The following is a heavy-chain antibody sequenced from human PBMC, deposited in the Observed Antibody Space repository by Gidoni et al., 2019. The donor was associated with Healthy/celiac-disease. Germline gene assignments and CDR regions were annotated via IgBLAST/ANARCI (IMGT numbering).Heavy chain of an antibody. D-gene: IGHD3-16*01. J-gene: IGHJ6*02. Sequence: QVQLQQWGAGLLTPSETLSLTCAVYGGSFSGYYWCWIRQPPGKGLEWIGEINHSGSTNYNPSLKSRVTISVDTSKNQFALKLSSVTAADTAVYYCARGRAWVGYYYGMDVWGQGTTVTVSS. CDR2: INHSGST. CDR1: GGSFSGYY. V-gene: IGHV4-34*01. CDR3: ARGRAWVGYYYGMDV.